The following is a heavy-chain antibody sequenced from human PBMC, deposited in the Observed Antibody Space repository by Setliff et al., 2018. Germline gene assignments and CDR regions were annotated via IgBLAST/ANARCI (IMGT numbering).Heavy chain of an antibody. CDR3: ARHGSSGKFDASDI. CDR1: GYNFKTYA. V-gene: IGHV1-18*01. J-gene: IGHJ3*02. CDR2: ISLYDGHT. D-gene: IGHD3-10*01. Sequence: GASVKVSCKASGYNFKTYAISWVRQAPGQGLEWMGFISLYDGHTNYAQSFQGRLTVTTDTSTSTAYMELRSLTSDDTAVYYCARHGSSGKFDASDIWGQGTMVTVSS.